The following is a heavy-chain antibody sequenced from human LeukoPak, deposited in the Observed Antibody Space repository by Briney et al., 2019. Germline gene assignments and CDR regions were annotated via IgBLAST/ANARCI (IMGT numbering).Heavy chain of an antibody. Sequence: GASVKVSCKASGYTFTSYDINWVRQATGQGLEWMGWMNPNSGNTGYAQKFQGRVTITRNTSISTAYMELSSLRSEDTAVYYCARGQLRFLEWLTINWLDPWGQGTLVTVSS. CDR2: MNPNSGNT. CDR1: GYTFTSYD. D-gene: IGHD3-3*01. V-gene: IGHV1-8*03. J-gene: IGHJ5*02. CDR3: ARGQLRFLEWLTINWLDP.